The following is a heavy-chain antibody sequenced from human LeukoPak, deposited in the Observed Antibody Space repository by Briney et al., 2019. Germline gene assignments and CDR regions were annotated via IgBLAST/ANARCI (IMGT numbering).Heavy chain of an antibody. CDR2: IYPGDSDT. J-gene: IGHJ4*02. CDR1: GSSFTSYW. CDR3: ARRDSSGWGSFDY. Sequence: GASLKISCKGSGSSFTSYWIGWVRQMPGKGLEWMGIIYPGDSDTRNSPSFQGQVTISVDKSISTAYLQWSSLKASDTAMYYCARRDSSGWGSFDYWGQGTLVTVSS. D-gene: IGHD6-19*01. V-gene: IGHV5-51*01.